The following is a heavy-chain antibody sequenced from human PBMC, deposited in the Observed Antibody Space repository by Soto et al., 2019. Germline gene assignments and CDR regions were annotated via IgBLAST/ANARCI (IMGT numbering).Heavy chain of an antibody. J-gene: IGHJ6*02. V-gene: IGHV4-59*01. CDR2: IYYSGST. CDR3: ARGGIQLYQYYYYGMDV. CDR1: GGSISSYY. D-gene: IGHD5-18*01. Sequence: QVQLQESGPGLVKPSETLSLTCTVSGGSISSYYWSWIRQPPGKGLEWIGYIYYSGSTNYNPSLKSRVTISVDTSKNQFSLKLSSVTAADTAVYYCARGGIQLYQYYYYGMDVWGQGTTVTVSS.